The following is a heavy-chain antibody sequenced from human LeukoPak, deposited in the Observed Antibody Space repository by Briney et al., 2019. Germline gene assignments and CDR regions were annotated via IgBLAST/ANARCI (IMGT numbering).Heavy chain of an antibody. CDR1: GFRFSSFW. J-gene: IGHJ5*02. CDR2: IKEDGSMQ. Sequence: GGSLRLSCAASGFRFSSFWMSWVRQAPGKGLEWVAHIKEDGSMQSYVDSVKGRFTTSRDNAKNSVYLQMNSLRAEDTAVYYCARVVTWFDPWGQGSLVTVSS. V-gene: IGHV3-7*04. CDR3: ARVVTWFDP.